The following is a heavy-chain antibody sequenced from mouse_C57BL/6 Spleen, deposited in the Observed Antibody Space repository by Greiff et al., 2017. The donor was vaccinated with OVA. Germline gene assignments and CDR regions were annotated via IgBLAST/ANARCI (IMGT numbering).Heavy chain of an antibody. CDR1: GYTFTDYN. CDR2: INPNNGGT. J-gene: IGHJ4*01. CDR3: ARGLPTGYYAMDY. V-gene: IGHV1-18*01. Sequence: EVQLQQSGPELVKPGASVKIPCKASGYTFTDYNMDWVKQSHGKSLEWIGDINPNNGGTIYNQKFKGKATLTVDKSSSTAYMELRSLTSEDTAVYYCARGLPTGYYAMDYWGQGTSVTVSS. D-gene: IGHD6-2*01.